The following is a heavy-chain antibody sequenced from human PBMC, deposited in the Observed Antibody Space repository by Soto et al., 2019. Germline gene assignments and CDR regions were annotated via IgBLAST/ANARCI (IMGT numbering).Heavy chain of an antibody. Sequence: SETLSLTCAVYGGSFSGYYWSWIRQPPGKGLEWIGEINHSGSTNYNPSLKSRVTISVDTSKNQFSLKLSSVTAADTAVYYCARDLRLITMVRGVSIRFDPWGQGTLGSVS. J-gene: IGHJ5*02. D-gene: IGHD3-10*01. CDR1: GGSFSGYY. CDR3: ARDLRLITMVRGVSIRFDP. V-gene: IGHV4-34*01. CDR2: INHSGST.